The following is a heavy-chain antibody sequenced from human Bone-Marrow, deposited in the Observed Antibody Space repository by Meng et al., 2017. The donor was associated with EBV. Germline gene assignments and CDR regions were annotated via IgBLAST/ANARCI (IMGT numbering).Heavy chain of an antibody. Sequence: EVQLVESGGGLVKPGGSLRLSCAASGFTFSNYSMNWVLQAPGKGLDWVSSISSSSDYIFYADSVRGRFTISRDNAKNSLYLQMNSLRAEDTAMYYCTRTSLKSWGQGTMVTVSA. V-gene: IGHV3-21*01. D-gene: IGHD4/OR15-4a*01. CDR3: TRTSLKS. CDR1: GFTFSNYS. J-gene: IGHJ4*02. CDR2: ISSSSDYI.